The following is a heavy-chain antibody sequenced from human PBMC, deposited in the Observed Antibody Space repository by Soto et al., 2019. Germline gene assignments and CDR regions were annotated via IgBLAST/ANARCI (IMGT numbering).Heavy chain of an antibody. CDR3: DRADSSWYYYYVMDV. Sequence: ASVKVSCKASGYTFTSYYMHWVRQAPGQGLEWMGIINPSGGSTSYAQKFQGRVTMTRDTSTSTVYMELSSLRSEDTAVYYCDRADSSWYYYYVMDVWGQGTTVTVSS. V-gene: IGHV1-46*03. D-gene: IGHD6-13*01. J-gene: IGHJ6*02. CDR1: GYTFTSYY. CDR2: INPSGGST.